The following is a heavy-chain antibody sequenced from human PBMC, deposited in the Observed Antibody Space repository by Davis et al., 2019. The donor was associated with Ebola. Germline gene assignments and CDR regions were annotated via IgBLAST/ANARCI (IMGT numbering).Heavy chain of an antibody. J-gene: IGHJ4*02. CDR2: INSGGST. D-gene: IGHD4-17*01. Sequence: GESLKISCAASGFPVSTNSMSWVRQAPGKGLEWVSVINSGGSTYYADSVKGRFTISRDNSKNTLYVQMNGLRAEDTAVYYCARGPMTTVTPYDYWGQGTPVTVSS. CDR3: ARGPMTTVTPYDY. V-gene: IGHV3-53*01. CDR1: GFPVSTNS.